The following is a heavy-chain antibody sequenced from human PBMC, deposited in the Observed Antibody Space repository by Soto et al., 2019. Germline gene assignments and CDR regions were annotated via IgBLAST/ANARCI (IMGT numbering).Heavy chain of an antibody. V-gene: IGHV3-74*01. CDR3: ARGRLYYYDSSDY. CDR2: INIDGGTT. J-gene: IGHJ4*02. D-gene: IGHD3-22*01. CDR1: GFTFSTYW. Sequence: GGSLRLSCAASGFTFSTYWIHWVRQVPGKGLVWVSRINIDGGTTNYADSVKGRFTISRDNAKNTVYLQMNTLRAEDTAMYYCARGRLYYYDSSDYWGQGTLVTVSS.